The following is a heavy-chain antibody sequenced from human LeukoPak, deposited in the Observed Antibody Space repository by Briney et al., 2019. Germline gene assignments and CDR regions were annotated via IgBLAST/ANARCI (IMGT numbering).Heavy chain of an antibody. CDR1: GFIFSSYA. J-gene: IGHJ4*02. D-gene: IGHD3-10*01. Sequence: GGSLRLSCAASGFIFSSYAMSWVRQAPGKGLEWVSTISGSGGSTYYADSVKGRFTISRDNSRNTVYLQMNDLRAEDTAVYHCVKGGGSGFDYWGQGTLVTVSS. CDR3: VKGGGSGFDY. CDR2: ISGSGGST. V-gene: IGHV3-23*01.